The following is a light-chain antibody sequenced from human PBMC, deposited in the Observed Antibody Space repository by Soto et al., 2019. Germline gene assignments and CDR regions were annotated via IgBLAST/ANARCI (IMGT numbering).Light chain of an antibody. V-gene: IGLV2-14*01. CDR2: EVS. J-gene: IGLJ1*01. CDR1: SSDVGGYNY. Sequence: QSALTQPASVSASPGQSITISCTGTSSDVGGYNYVSWYQQHPGKAPKLMIYEVSNRPSGVSNRFSGSKSGNTASLTISGLQAEDEADYYCSSYTSSSTLVFGTGTQVTVL. CDR3: SSYTSSSTLV.